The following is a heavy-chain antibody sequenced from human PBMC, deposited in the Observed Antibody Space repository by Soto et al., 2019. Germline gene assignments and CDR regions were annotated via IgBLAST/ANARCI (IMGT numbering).Heavy chain of an antibody. D-gene: IGHD5-12*01. CDR1: GGSISSGGYS. J-gene: IGHJ4*02. Sequence: LSLTCAVSGGSISSGGYSWSWIRQPPGKGLEWIGYIYHSGSTSYNPSLKSRVTISVDTSKNQFSLKLSSVTAADTAVYYCARAYGGYADYWGQGALVTVSS. V-gene: IGHV4-30-2*01. CDR2: IYHSGST. CDR3: ARAYGGYADY.